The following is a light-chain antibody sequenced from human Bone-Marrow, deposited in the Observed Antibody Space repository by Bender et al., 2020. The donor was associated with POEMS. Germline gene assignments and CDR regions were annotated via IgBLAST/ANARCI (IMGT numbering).Light chain of an antibody. J-gene: IGLJ3*02. CDR1: NSDIGSYPF. CDR3: CSYAGSSSLV. CDR2: EAM. Sequence: QSALTQPASVSESPGQSITISCTGTNSDIGSYPFVSWYQQHPGKAPKLIIYEAMTRPSGFSNRFSGSTSGSTASLTISTLQIEDEADYFCCSYAGSSSLVVGGRTEVNV. V-gene: IGLV2-23*01.